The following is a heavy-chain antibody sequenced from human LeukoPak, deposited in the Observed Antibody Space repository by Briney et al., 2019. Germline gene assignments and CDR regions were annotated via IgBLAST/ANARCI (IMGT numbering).Heavy chain of an antibody. CDR3: ARPYYDSSGYYAFDI. CDR1: GFTFSSYE. CDR2: ISSSGSTI. D-gene: IGHD3-22*01. J-gene: IGHJ3*02. Sequence: GGSLRLSCAASGFTFSSYEMNWVRQAPGKGLEWVSYISSSGSTIYYADSVKGRFAISRDNAKNSLYLQMNSLRAEDTAVYYCARPYYDSSGYYAFDIWGQGTMVTVSS. V-gene: IGHV3-48*03.